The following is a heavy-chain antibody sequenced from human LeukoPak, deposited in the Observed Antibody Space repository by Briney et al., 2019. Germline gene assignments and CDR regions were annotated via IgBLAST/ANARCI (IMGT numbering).Heavy chain of an antibody. CDR2: IYYSGST. D-gene: IGHD3-9*01. CDR3: ARSGTYYDILTGYYSGVWFDP. J-gene: IGHJ5*02. CDR1: GGSISSYY. Sequence: PSETLSLTCTVSGGSISSYYWSWIRQPPGKGLEWIGYIYYSGSTNYNPSLKSRVTISVDTSKNQFSLKLSSVTAADTAVYYCARSGTYYDILTGYYSGVWFDPWGQGTLVTVSS. V-gene: IGHV4-59*01.